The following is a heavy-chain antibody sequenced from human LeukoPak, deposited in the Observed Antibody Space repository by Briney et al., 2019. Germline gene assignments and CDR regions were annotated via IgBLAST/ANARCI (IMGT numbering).Heavy chain of an antibody. CDR3: AKDYSGIPGYFDY. Sequence: GGSLRLSCAASGFTFSSYGIHWVRQTPGKGLEWVAFIRYDGSNKYYADSVKGRFIIVRDNSKSTLYLQMNSLRAEDTAVYYCAKDYSGIPGYFDYWGQGTLVTVSS. V-gene: IGHV3-30*02. CDR1: GFTFSSYG. CDR2: IRYDGSNK. J-gene: IGHJ4*02. D-gene: IGHD1-26*01.